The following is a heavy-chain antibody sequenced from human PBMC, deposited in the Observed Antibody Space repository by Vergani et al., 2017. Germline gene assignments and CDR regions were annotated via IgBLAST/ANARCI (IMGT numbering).Heavy chain of an antibody. CDR3: VKEKIDLGSYFFDS. V-gene: IGHV3-33*06. CDR2: SWYDGNNQ. J-gene: IGHJ4*01. D-gene: IGHD2/OR15-2a*01. Sequence: QVQLVESGGGVVQPGRSLRLSCAASGFTFSAYGMHWVRQAPGKGLEWVAVSWYDGNNQYYADSVKGRFSISRDNSKNTVFLQMHSLRAEDTAIYYCVKEKIDLGSYFFDSWGHGILVTVSS. CDR1: GFTFSAYG.